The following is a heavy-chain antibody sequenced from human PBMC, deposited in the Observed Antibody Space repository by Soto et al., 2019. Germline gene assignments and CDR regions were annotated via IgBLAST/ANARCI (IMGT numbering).Heavy chain of an antibody. CDR2: IHYRGTT. Sequence: SETLSLTCNVSGGSITGAYYWNWIRQHPGKGLEWIGSIHYRGTTDYNPSLKSLMNLSLDRSKNQFALKLSSVTQSDTAASYCARVRDSFGLDVWGQGTTFTVSS. V-gene: IGHV4-31*01. CDR1: GGSITGAYY. J-gene: IGHJ6*02. CDR3: ARVRDSFGLDV. D-gene: IGHD2-15*01.